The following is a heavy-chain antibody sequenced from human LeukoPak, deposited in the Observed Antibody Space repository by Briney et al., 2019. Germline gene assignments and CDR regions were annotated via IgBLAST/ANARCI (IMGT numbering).Heavy chain of an antibody. D-gene: IGHD6-13*01. CDR2: IWYDGSNK. J-gene: IGHJ4*02. Sequence: HPGRSLRLSCAASGFTFSSYGMHWVRQAPGKGLEWVAVIWYDGSNKYYADSVKGRFTISRDNSKNTLYLQMNSLRAEDTAVYYRARVSSPAPLDYWGQGTLVTVSS. V-gene: IGHV3-33*08. CDR1: GFTFSSYG. CDR3: ARVSSPAPLDY.